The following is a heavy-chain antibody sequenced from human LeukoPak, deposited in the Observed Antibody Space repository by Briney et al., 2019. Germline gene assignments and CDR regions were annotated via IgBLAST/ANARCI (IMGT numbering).Heavy chain of an antibody. Sequence: SETLSLTCTVSGGSLSSYYWSWIRQPPGKGLEWIGYIYNSGGTNYNPSLKSRVTISVDTSKNQFSLKLSSVTAADTAVYYCARLRANWNYVNWFDPWGQGTLVTVSS. D-gene: IGHD1-7*01. V-gene: IGHV4-59*08. CDR3: ARLRANWNYVNWFDP. CDR1: GGSLSSYY. J-gene: IGHJ5*02. CDR2: IYNSGGT.